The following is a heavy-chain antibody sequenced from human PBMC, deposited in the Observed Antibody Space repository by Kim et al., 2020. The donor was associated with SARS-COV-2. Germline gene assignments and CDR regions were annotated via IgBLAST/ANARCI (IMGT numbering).Heavy chain of an antibody. CDR2: VNYSGST. D-gene: IGHD3-3*01. CDR1: GCSISSSSYC. V-gene: IGHV4-39*02. CDR3: ARDSLRFLEWANWFDL. J-gene: IGHJ5*02. Sequence: SETLSLTCTVSGCSISSSSYCWGWIRQPPGKGWDWVGSVNYSGSTYDNPSLKCRVTISVDTSKNQFSLKLSSVNAADTAVYYGARDSLRFLEWANWFDLLGQGTLVTVSS.